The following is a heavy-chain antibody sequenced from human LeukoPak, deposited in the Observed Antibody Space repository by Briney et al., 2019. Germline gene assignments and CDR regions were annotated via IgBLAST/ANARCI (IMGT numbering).Heavy chain of an antibody. Sequence: GGPLRLSCAASGFTFSAYWMTWVRQAPGKGPEWVANMKGDGSEIYYVDSVKGRFTISRDNAKNLLYLQMNSLRAEDTAVYYCARPGYTAGYDIWGQGTLVTVSS. CDR1: GFTFSAYW. V-gene: IGHV3-7*01. CDR3: ARPGYTAGYDI. D-gene: IGHD3-9*01. J-gene: IGHJ3*02. CDR2: MKGDGSEI.